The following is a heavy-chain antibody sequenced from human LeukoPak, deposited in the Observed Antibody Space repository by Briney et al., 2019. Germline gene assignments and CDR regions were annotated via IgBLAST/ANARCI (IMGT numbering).Heavy chain of an antibody. Sequence: GGSLRLSCAASGFTFSSYAMSWVRQAPGKGLEWVSAISGSGGSTYYADSVKGRFTISRDNSKNTLYLQMNSLRAEDTAVYYCASGGWLLYYYYYYGMDVWGQGTTVTVSS. V-gene: IGHV3-23*01. J-gene: IGHJ6*02. D-gene: IGHD3-3*01. CDR3: ASGGWLLYYYYYYGMDV. CDR1: GFTFSSYA. CDR2: ISGSGGST.